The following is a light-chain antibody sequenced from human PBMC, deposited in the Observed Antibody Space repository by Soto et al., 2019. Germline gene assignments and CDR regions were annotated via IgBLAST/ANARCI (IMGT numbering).Light chain of an antibody. Sequence: DIQMTQSPSSLSASAGDRVTITCRASQSISSYLNWYQQKPGKAPNLLIYDAPTLQGGVPSRFSGSGSGTEFTLTINGLQPDDFATYYCQQYNTFWTFGQGTKVDIK. CDR2: DAP. CDR3: QQYNTFWT. J-gene: IGKJ1*01. V-gene: IGKV1-5*01. CDR1: QSISSY.